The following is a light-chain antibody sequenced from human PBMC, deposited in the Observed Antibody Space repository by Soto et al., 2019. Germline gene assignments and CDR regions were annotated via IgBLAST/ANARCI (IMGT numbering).Light chain of an antibody. CDR2: WAS. CDR1: QNVLYSSNNKNY. Sequence: DIVMTQSPDSLAVSLGERATINCKSSQNVLYSSNNKNYLAWYQQKLGQPPKLLIRWASTRESGVPDRFSGSGSGTDFTLTTSSLQAEDVAVYYCQQYYSPPWTFGQGTKVEIK. J-gene: IGKJ1*01. CDR3: QQYYSPPWT. V-gene: IGKV4-1*01.